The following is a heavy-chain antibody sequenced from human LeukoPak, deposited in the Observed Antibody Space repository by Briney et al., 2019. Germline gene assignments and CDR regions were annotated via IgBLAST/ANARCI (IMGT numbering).Heavy chain of an antibody. Sequence: ASVKVSCKASGYTFTSYGISWVRQAPGQGLEWMGWISAYNGNTNYAQKLQGRVTMTTDTSTSTAYMELRSLRSDDTAMYYCARSDYYYDSSGPVWDFDYWGQGTLVTVSS. V-gene: IGHV1-18*01. CDR2: ISAYNGNT. CDR1: GYTFTSYG. CDR3: ARSDYYYDSSGPVWDFDY. J-gene: IGHJ4*02. D-gene: IGHD3-22*01.